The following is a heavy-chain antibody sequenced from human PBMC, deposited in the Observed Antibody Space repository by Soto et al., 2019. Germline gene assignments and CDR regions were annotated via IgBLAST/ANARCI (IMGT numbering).Heavy chain of an antibody. CDR1: GGSISSGGYY. D-gene: IGHD6-13*01. CDR2: IYYSGST. V-gene: IGHV4-31*03. Sequence: SETLSLTCTVSGGSISSGGYYWSWIRQHPGKGLEWIGYIYYSGSTYYNPSLKSRVTISVDTSKNQFSLKLSSVTAADTAVYYCARELLAAADPGWFDPWGQGTLVTVSS. J-gene: IGHJ5*02. CDR3: ARELLAAADPGWFDP.